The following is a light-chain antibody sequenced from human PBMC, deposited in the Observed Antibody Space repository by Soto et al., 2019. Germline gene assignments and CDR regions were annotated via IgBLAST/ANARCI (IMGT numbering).Light chain of an antibody. CDR3: HQTYSNPRT. CDR1: QSISNY. J-gene: IGKJ1*01. V-gene: IGKV1-39*01. CDR2: AAS. Sequence: DIQMTQSPSSLSASVGDRVTITCRASQSISNYINWYQQKPGKAPDLLIYAASSLQSGVPSRFSGSGSGTDFTLTISGLQPEDSATYYCHQTYSNPRTVDQGTKVDSK.